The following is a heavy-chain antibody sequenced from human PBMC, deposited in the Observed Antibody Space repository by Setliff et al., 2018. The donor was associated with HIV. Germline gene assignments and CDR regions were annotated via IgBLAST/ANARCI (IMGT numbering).Heavy chain of an antibody. CDR2: ISSGGGGT. V-gene: IGHV3-23*01. Sequence: GGSLRLSCVGSGLTFSNYAMSWVRQAPGKGLEWVSSISSGGGGTYHADSVKGRFTISRDNSRSTVYLQMNSLRGEDTADYYCARDSLSNYYYHYGMDVWGQGTTVTVSS. J-gene: IGHJ6*02. CDR3: ARDSLSNYYYHYGMDV. CDR1: GLTFSNYA.